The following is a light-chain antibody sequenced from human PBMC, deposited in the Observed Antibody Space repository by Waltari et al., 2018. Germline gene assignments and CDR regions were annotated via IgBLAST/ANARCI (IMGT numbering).Light chain of an antibody. CDR2: QVS. CDR3: GQGVHLPPT. J-gene: IGKJ1*01. V-gene: IGKV2-30*01. CDR1: QGLVYSNGNTY. Sequence: DVVMTQSPLSLPIIFGQPASISCKSSQGLVYSNGNTYLSWYQQKPGQPPRLLIYQVSNRYSGVPDRFSGSWAGTDFTLQISRVEAEDVGVYYCGQGVHLPPTFGQGTKVEIK.